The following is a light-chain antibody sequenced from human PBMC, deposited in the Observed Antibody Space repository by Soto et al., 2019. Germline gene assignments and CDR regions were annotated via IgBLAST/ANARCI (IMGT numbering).Light chain of an antibody. J-gene: IGKJ1*01. CDR3: QQYNSYSPWT. Sequence: DIQMTQSPSTLSASVGDRVTITCRASQSISSWLAWYQQKPGKAPKLLIYDASSLESGVPSRFSGSGSGTEFTLTISRLQPDDFATYYCQQYNSYSPWTFGQGTKGEIK. CDR1: QSISSW. V-gene: IGKV1-5*01. CDR2: DAS.